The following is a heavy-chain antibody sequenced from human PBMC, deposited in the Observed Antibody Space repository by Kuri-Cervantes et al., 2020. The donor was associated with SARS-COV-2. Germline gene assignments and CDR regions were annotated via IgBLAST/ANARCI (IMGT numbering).Heavy chain of an antibody. J-gene: IGHJ4*02. D-gene: IGHD3-10*01. V-gene: IGHV4-61*08. CDR2: IYYSGST. Sequence: GSLRLSCTVSGGSISSGDYYWSWIRQPPGKGLEWIGYIYYSGSTNYNPSLKSRVTISVDTSKNQFSLKLSSVTAADTAVYYCARDRGAFWGMGDYWGQGTLVTVSS. CDR3: ARDRGAFWGMGDY. CDR1: GGSISSGDYY.